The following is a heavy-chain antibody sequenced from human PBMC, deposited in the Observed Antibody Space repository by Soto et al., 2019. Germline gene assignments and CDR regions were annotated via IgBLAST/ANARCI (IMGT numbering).Heavy chain of an antibody. CDR2: ISGSGGST. CDR3: AKDFYYDILTGNNWFDP. D-gene: IGHD3-9*01. Sequence: PVGSLRLSCAASGFTFSSYAMSWVRQAPGKGLEWVSAISGSGGSTYYADSVKGRFTISRDNSKNTLYLQMNSLRAEDTAVYYCAKDFYYDILTGNNWFDPWGQGTLVTVSS. V-gene: IGHV3-23*01. J-gene: IGHJ5*02. CDR1: GFTFSSYA.